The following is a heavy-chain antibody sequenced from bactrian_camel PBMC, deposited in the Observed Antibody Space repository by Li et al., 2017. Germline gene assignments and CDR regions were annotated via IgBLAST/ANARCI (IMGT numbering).Heavy chain of an antibody. Sequence: HVQLVESGGGSLQAGGSLRLSCAGTGIHLSSAFCVGWFRQVPGKEREGVASIRPGATTTAYASSVRGRFSISQDSAKNTVYLQMNSLKPDDTAMYYCAADGVNLQLARGYSYWGQGTQVTVS. CDR1: GIHLSSAFC. CDR3: AADGVNLQLARGYSY. V-gene: IGHV3S63*01. CDR2: IRPGATTT. D-gene: IGHD6*01. J-gene: IGHJ4*01.